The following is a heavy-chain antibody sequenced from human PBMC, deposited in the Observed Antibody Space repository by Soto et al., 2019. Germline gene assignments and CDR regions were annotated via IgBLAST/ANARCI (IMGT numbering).Heavy chain of an antibody. J-gene: IGHJ4*02. CDR2: MNPNSGNT. CDR1: GYTFTSYD. CDR3: STRPRNWVFDY. Sequence: QVQLVQSGAEVKKPGASVKVSCKASGYTFTSYDINWVRQATGQGFEWMGWMNPNSGNTGYAQKFEGRVTMTRDTYIPTAYMQLSSMRSEDTVVYYCSTRPRNWVFDYWCLGTLVTVS. D-gene: IGHD7-27*01. V-gene: IGHV1-8*01.